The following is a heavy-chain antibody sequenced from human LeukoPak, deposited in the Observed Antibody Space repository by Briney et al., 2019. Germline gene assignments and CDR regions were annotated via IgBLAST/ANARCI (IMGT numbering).Heavy chain of an antibody. D-gene: IGHD4-11*01. CDR3: ARRLTNDYSKGFDP. V-gene: IGHV4-31*03. Sequence: SQTLSLTCTVSDGSITSTGYHWAWIRQHPGEGLEWIGYIAFSGSTYCNPSLKSRVTMSLDTSRNQFSLKLNSVTAADTAVYYCARRLTNDYSKGFDPWGQGTLVTVSS. CDR2: IAFSGST. CDR1: DGSITSTGYH. J-gene: IGHJ5*02.